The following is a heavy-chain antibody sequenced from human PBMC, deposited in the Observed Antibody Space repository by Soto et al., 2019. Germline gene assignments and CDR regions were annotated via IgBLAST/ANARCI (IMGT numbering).Heavy chain of an antibody. CDR3: AKSVYNWNDGFFDY. D-gene: IGHD1-1*01. CDR1: GLTFITYG. Sequence: QVQLVESGGGVVHPGSSLGLPLEALGLTFITYGRHGFRQPPARGWGWVAFISYDGINKYYADSVKGRFTISRDNSKNTLYLQMNSLRAEDTAVYYCAKSVYNWNDGFFDYWGQGTLVTVSS. V-gene: IGHV3-30*18. J-gene: IGHJ4*02. CDR2: ISYDGINK.